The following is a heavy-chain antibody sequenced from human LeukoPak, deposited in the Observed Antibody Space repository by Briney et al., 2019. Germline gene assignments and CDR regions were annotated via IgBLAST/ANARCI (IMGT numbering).Heavy chain of an antibody. J-gene: IGHJ2*01. CDR2: IKQDGSEK. D-gene: IGHD3-10*01. CDR1: GFTFSSYW. CDR3: ARDAIGELPGYWYFDL. V-gene: IGHV3-7*01. Sequence: GGSLRLSCAASGFTFSSYWMSWVRQAPGKGLEWVANIKQDGSEKYYVDSVKGRFTISRDNAKNSLYLQVNSLRAEDTAVYYCARDAIGELPGYWYFDLWGRGTLVTVSS.